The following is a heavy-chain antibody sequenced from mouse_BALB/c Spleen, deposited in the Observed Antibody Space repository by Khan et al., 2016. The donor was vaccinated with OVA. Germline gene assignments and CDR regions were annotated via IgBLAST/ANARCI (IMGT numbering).Heavy chain of an antibody. Sequence: EVQLVQSGGDLVKPGGSLKLSCEASGFTFSTYGMSWVRQAPDKRLEWVATVSTDGGYTYYPDSVKGRFTISRDNAKNTLYLQLSSLRSEDTAMVYCTSLAYKNDSEGFAYWGQGTLVTVSA. D-gene: IGHD1-3*01. V-gene: IGHV5-6*01. CDR2: VSTDGGYT. CDR1: GFTFSTYG. J-gene: IGHJ3*01. CDR3: TSLAYKNDSEGFAY.